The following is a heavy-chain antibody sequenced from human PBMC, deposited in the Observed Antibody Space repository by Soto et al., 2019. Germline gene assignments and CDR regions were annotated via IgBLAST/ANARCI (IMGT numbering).Heavy chain of an antibody. CDR2: ISAYNGNT. CDR3: ARDTDYGSLYYYYYYMDV. CDR1: GYTFTSYG. D-gene: IGHD3-10*01. Sequence: ASVNVSCKASGYTFTSYGISWVRQAPGQGLKWMGWISAYNGNTNYAQKLQGRVTMTTDTSTSTAYMELRSLRSDDTAVYYCARDTDYGSLYYYYYYMDVWGKGTTVTVSS. J-gene: IGHJ6*03. V-gene: IGHV1-18*01.